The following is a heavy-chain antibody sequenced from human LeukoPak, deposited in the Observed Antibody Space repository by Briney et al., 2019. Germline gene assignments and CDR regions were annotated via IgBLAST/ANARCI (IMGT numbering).Heavy chain of an antibody. D-gene: IGHD5-24*01. CDR1: GFTFRNFW. CDR2: IMKDGGQK. V-gene: IGHV3-7*04. J-gene: IGHJ4*02. CDR3: TRVGYIDEGIDY. Sequence: GRSLRLSCAASGFTFRNFWMNWARQAPGKGLEWVASIMKDGGQKKYVDSVKGRFTISSDNAKNSLYLQMNSLRAEDTAIYYCTRVGYIDEGIDYWGQGTLVTVSS.